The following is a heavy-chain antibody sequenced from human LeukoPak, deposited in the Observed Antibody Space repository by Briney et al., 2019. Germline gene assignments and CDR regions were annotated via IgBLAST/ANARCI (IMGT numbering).Heavy chain of an antibody. CDR2: INDSGST. CDR1: GGSLSGYF. J-gene: IGHJ5*02. V-gene: IGHV4-34*01. CDR3: ARRTLRFKYNWFDP. Sequence: SETLSLTCAVYGGSLSGYFWSWIRQPPGKGLEWIGEINDSGSTNYNPSLKSRVTISVDTSKNQFSLRLSSVTAADTAVYYCARRTLRFKYNWFDPWGQGTLVTVSS. D-gene: IGHD3-3*01.